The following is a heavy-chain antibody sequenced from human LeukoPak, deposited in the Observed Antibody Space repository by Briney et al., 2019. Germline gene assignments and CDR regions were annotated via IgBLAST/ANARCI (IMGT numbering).Heavy chain of an antibody. CDR1: GGTFSSYA. Sequence: SVKVSCKASGGTFSSYAISWVRQAPGQGLEWMGGIIPIFGTANYALKFQGRVTITADESTSTAYMELSSLRSEDTAVYYCARGGHQRYFDWLSDYWGQGTLVTVSS. V-gene: IGHV1-69*13. D-gene: IGHD3-9*01. J-gene: IGHJ4*02. CDR3: ARGGHQRYFDWLSDY. CDR2: IIPIFGTA.